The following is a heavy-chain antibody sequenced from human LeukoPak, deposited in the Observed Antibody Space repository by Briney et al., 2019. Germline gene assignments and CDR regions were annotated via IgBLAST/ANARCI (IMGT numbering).Heavy chain of an antibody. D-gene: IGHD4-11*01. CDR2: INTKTEKT. J-gene: IGHJ4*02. CDR3: ARTVTTRLFYFDY. Sequence: ASVKVSCKASGYSFNKYAMNWVRQVPGEGLECMGWINTKTEKTTYAQAFTGRLVFSLDTSVSTAYLQIDSLQADDTAVYYCARTVTTRLFYFDYWGQGSLVTVSS. CDR1: GYSFNKYA. V-gene: IGHV7-4-1*01.